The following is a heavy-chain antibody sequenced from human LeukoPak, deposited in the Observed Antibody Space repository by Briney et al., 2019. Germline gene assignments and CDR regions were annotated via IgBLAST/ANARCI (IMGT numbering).Heavy chain of an antibody. Sequence: SETLSLTCTLSGGSISTDYWSWIRQPPGKGLEWIGYIYHSGSTNYNPSLKSRVTISVDTSKNQFSLKLSSVTAADTAVYYCARGGGYASPIGYWVQGALVTVSS. CDR3: ARGGGYASPIGY. J-gene: IGHJ4*02. D-gene: IGHD5-12*01. CDR1: GGSISTDY. V-gene: IGHV4-59*01. CDR2: IYHSGST.